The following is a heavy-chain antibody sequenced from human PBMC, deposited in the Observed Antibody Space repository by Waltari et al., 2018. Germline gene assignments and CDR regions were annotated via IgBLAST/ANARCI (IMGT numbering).Heavy chain of an antibody. J-gene: IGHJ4*02. CDR3: ARQNIHSYGYGYFDF. V-gene: IGHV5-51*01. D-gene: IGHD5-18*01. Sequence: EVQLEQSGAEVKKPGESLKIYCNGSGYSLAMYWIGWVRQMPGKGLEWMGVIYPGDSNTKYSLSFQGQVTISADTSISTAYLQWSSLKASDTAIYFCARQNIHSYGYGYFDFWGQGTLVTVSS. CDR2: IYPGDSNT. CDR1: GYSLAMYW.